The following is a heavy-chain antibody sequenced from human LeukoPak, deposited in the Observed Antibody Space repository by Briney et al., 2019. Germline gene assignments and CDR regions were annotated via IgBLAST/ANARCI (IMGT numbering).Heavy chain of an antibody. CDR2: IDPSDSYT. Sequence: GESLKISCKGSGYSFTSYWISWVRQMPGKGLEWMGRIDPSDSYTNYSPSFQGHVTISADKSISTAYLQWSSLKASDTAMYYCARHRGKGGGYNYRDYWGQGTLVTVSS. CDR1: GYSFTSYW. CDR3: ARHRGKGGGYNYRDY. D-gene: IGHD5-24*01. J-gene: IGHJ4*02. V-gene: IGHV5-10-1*01.